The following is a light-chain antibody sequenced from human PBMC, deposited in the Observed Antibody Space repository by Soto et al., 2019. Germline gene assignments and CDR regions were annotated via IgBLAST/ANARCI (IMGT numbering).Light chain of an antibody. CDR3: QQRSNWPRYT. Sequence: EIVLTQSPATLSLSPGERATLSCRASQSVSSYLAWYQQKPGQAPRLLIYDASNRATGIPARFSGSGSGTDFPRTISSLEPEDLAVYYCQQRSNWPRYTLGQGTKLEIK. CDR1: QSVSSY. J-gene: IGKJ2*01. CDR2: DAS. V-gene: IGKV3-11*01.